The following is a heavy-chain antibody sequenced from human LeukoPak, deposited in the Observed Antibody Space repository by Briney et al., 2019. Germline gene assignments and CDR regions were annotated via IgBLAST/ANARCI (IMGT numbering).Heavy chain of an antibody. D-gene: IGHD1-26*01. Sequence: GASVTVSCKASGYTFTSYGISWVRQAPGQGLEWMGWISAYNGNTNYAQKLQGRVTMTTDTSTSTAYMELRSLRSDDTAVYYCARDRSTSGSPTPFDYWGQGTLVTVSS. CDR3: ARDRSTSGSPTPFDY. CDR2: ISAYNGNT. CDR1: GYTFTSYG. V-gene: IGHV1-18*01. J-gene: IGHJ4*02.